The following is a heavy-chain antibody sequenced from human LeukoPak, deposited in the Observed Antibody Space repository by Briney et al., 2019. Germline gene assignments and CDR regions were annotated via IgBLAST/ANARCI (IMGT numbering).Heavy chain of an antibody. D-gene: IGHD3-10*01. V-gene: IGHV3-30*03. CDR3: ARSITMVLGVMGSVGMDV. CDR2: ISYDGSNK. CDR1: VFTFSSYG. J-gene: IGHJ6*04. Sequence: QPGRSLRLSCAASVFTFSSYGMHWVRQAPGKGLEWVAAISYDGSNKYYADSVKGRFTISRDNSKNTLYLQMNSLRAEDTAVYYCARSITMVLGVMGSVGMDVWGKGTTVTVSS.